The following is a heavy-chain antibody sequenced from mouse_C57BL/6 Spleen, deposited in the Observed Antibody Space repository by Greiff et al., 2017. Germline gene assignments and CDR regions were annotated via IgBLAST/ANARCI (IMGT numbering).Heavy chain of an antibody. Sequence: VQLQQSGPELVKPGASVKISCKASGYSFTSYYIHWVKQRPGQGLEWIGWIYPGSGNTKYNEKFKGKATLTADTSSSTAYMQLSSLTSEDSAVYYWARRPTRYGNYEGAMDYWGQGTSVTVSS. V-gene: IGHV1-66*01. D-gene: IGHD2-1*01. J-gene: IGHJ4*01. CDR3: ARRPTRYGNYEGAMDY. CDR2: IYPGSGNT. CDR1: GYSFTSYY.